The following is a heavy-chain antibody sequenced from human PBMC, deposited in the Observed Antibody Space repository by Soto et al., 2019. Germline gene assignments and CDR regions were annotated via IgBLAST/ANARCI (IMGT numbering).Heavy chain of an antibody. D-gene: IGHD2-15*01. CDR2: ISGSGGST. Sequence: PVGSRRFACAASGFTFSSYAMSWVRQAPGKGVEWVSAISGSGGSTYYADSVKGRFTISRDNSKNTLYLQMNSLRAEDTAVYYCANWITMVAASRWGQGTLVTVSS. V-gene: IGHV3-23*01. CDR1: GFTFSSYA. J-gene: IGHJ4*02. CDR3: ANWITMVAASR.